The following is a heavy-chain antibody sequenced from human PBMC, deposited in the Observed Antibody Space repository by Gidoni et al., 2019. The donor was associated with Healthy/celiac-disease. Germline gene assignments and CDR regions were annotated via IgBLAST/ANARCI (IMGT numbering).Heavy chain of an antibody. CDR1: GFSPSTSGMC. J-gene: IGHJ4*02. CDR2: IDWDDDK. D-gene: IGHD6-13*01. V-gene: IGHV2-70*15. CDR3: ARAVFIAAAGNFDY. Sequence: QVTLRESGPALVTPTQTLTLTCSFSGFSPSTSGMCVSWIRQPPGKALEWLARIDWDDDKYYSTSLKTRLTISKDTSKNQVVLTMTNMDPVDTATYYCARAVFIAAAGNFDYWGQGTLVTVSS.